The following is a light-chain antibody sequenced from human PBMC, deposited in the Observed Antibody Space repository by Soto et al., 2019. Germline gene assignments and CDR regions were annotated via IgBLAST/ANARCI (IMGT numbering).Light chain of an antibody. J-gene: IGKJ1*01. V-gene: IGKV1D-13*01. Sequence: AIQMTQSPSSLSASVGDRVTITCRASQSISSYLNWYQQKPGKAPKLLIYDASSLESGVPARFSGGGSGTEFTLTISSLQPDDFSTFYCQQYNNYPWTFGQGTKVDIK. CDR3: QQYNNYPWT. CDR2: DAS. CDR1: QSISSY.